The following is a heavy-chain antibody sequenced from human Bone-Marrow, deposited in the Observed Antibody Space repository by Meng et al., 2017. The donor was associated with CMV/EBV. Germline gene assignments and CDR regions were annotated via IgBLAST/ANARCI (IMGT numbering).Heavy chain of an antibody. CDR2: INPNTGDA. V-gene: IGHV1-2*02. CDR1: GDIFTGYN. Sequence: ASVKIFCKAAGDIFTGYNKHWVRQDPGAGLEWMGWINPNTGDARYAPSFQGRVTLTSDTSISTAYMELSRLKSDDTAVYYCARLLHTMLGTAYYDGMDVWGPGTTVTVSS. CDR3: ARLLHTMLGTAYYDGMDV. D-gene: IGHD3-10*02. J-gene: IGHJ6*02.